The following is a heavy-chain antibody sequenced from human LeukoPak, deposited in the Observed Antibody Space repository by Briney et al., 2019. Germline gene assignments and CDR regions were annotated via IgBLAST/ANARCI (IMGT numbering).Heavy chain of an antibody. CDR3: ARDADSSSWSMYYYYGMDV. CDR1: GFTFSSYS. Sequence: GGSLRLSCAASGFTFSSYSMNWVRQAPGKGLEWVSSIGSSSSYIYYADSVKGRFTISRDNAKNSLYLQMNSLRAEDTAVYYCARDADSSSWSMYYYYGMDVWGQGTTVTVSS. CDR2: IGSSSSYI. V-gene: IGHV3-21*01. D-gene: IGHD6-13*01. J-gene: IGHJ6*02.